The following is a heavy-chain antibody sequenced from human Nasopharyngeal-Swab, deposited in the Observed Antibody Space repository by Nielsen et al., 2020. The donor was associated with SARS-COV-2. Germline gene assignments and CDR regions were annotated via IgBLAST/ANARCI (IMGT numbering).Heavy chain of an antibody. V-gene: IGHV1-18*01. CDR2: ISAYNGNT. D-gene: IGHD2-2*01. CDR1: GYTFTSFG. Sequence: ASVKVSCKASGYTFTSFGISWVRQAPGQGLEWMGWISAYNGNTNYGQELQGRVTMTTDTSTSTAYMELRSLRSDDTAVYYCARDSTGGGYCSSTSCYGLFGNFYYYGMDVWGQGTTVTVSS. CDR3: ARDSTGGGYCSSTSCYGLFGNFYYYGMDV. J-gene: IGHJ6*02.